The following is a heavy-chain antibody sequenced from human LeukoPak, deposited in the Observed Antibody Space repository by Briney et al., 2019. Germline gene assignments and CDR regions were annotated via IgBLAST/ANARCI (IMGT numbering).Heavy chain of an antibody. CDR3: ARVLIPDYGDWAPFDY. CDR1: GYTFTGYY. D-gene: IGHD4-17*01. J-gene: IGHJ4*02. CDR2: INPNSGGT. Sequence: GASVKVSCKASGYTFTGYYMHWVRQAPGQGLEWMGWINPNSGGTNYAQKFQGRVTMTRDTSISTAYMELSRLRSDDTAVYYCARVLIPDYGDWAPFDYWGQGTLVTVSS. V-gene: IGHV1-2*02.